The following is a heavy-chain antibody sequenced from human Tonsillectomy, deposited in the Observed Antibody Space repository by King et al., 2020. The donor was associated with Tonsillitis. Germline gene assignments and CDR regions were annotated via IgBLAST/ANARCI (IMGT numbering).Heavy chain of an antibody. CDR3: ATRGGYCTTTTCYGAGGAFDI. D-gene: IGHD2-2*01. Sequence: VQLVESGGGVVQPGGSLRLSCAASGFALSSYGMHWVRQAPGKGLEWVAFIRYDGNDEYHAESVKGRFTISRDNSKNTLYLQMNSLRAEDTAVYYCATRGGYCTTTTCYGAGGAFDIWGQGTMVTVSS. V-gene: IGHV3-30*02. CDR2: IRYDGNDE. CDR1: GFALSSYG. J-gene: IGHJ3*02.